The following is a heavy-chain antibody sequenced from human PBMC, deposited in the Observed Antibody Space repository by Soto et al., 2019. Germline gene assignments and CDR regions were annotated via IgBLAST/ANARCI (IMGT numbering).Heavy chain of an antibody. V-gene: IGHV4-39*01. CDR2: FYYSGST. Sequence: SETLSLTCTVSGGSISSTSYYWVWIRQPPGKGLEWIGTFYYSGSTYYNPSLKSRVTISVDTSENQFSLKLSSVTAADTAVYYCARQVVDGTVAGSGSFDYWGQGTLVTVSS. D-gene: IGHD3-10*01. CDR3: ARQVVDGTVAGSGSFDY. J-gene: IGHJ4*02. CDR1: GGSISSTSYY.